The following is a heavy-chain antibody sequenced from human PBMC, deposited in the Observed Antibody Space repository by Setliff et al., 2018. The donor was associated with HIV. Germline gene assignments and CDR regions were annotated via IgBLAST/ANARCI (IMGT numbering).Heavy chain of an antibody. Sequence: TLSLTCTVSGGSISSYYWSWIRQPPGKGLEWIGYIYYSGSTNYNPSLKSRVTISVDTSKNQFSLKLGSVTAADTAVYYCARNPCSGGSCPDAFDIWGQGTMVTVSS. CDR3: ARNPCSGGSCPDAFDI. CDR1: GGSISSYY. CDR2: IYYSGST. V-gene: IGHV4-59*01. J-gene: IGHJ3*02. D-gene: IGHD2-15*01.